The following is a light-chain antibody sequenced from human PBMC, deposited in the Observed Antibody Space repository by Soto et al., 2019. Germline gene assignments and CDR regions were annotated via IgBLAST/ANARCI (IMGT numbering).Light chain of an antibody. V-gene: IGLV2-14*01. J-gene: IGLJ1*01. CDR1: SSDVGGYNY. CDR2: DVS. CDR3: SSYTSSSTRV. Sequence: QSVLTQPASVSGSPGQSITISCTGTSSDVGGYNYISWYQQHPGKAPKLMIYDVSNRPSGVSSRFSGSKSGNTASLTISGRQAEDEADYYCSSYTSSSTRVFGTGTKLTVL.